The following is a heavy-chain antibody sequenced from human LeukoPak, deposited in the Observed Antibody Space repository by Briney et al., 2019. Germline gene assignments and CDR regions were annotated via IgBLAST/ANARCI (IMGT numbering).Heavy chain of an antibody. Sequence: GGSLRLSCSASGYTLDDFAMLWVRQAPGKGLEWVSLISGDGGSTYYADSVKGRFTISRDNSKNSLYLQMNSLRTEDTALYYCAQDTGVVGGDFEYCHHWGQGTLVTVSS. J-gene: IGHJ1*01. D-gene: IGHD2-21*01. V-gene: IGHV3-43*02. CDR2: ISGDGGST. CDR3: AQDTGVVGGDFEYCHH. CDR1: GYTLDDFA.